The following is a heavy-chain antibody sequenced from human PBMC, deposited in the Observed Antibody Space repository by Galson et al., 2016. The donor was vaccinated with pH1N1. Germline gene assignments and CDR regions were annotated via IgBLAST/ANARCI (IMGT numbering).Heavy chain of an antibody. J-gene: IGHJ3*01. V-gene: IGHV4-39*06. D-gene: IGHD2-15*01. CDR1: GGSLNRGVSF. CDR2: VYYNGRT. Sequence: TCSVSGGSLNRGVSFWAWIRQPPGKGLERIGLVYYNGRTYYNPTLKSRVTISIDSSKSNLPLNLTSVTAADTGVYYCGRDAAKGALEVWGLGTKVTVSS. CDR3: GRDAAKGALEV.